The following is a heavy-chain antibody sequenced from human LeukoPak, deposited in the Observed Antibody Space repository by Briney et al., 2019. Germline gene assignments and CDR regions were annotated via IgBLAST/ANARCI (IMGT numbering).Heavy chain of an antibody. J-gene: IGHJ4*02. Sequence: GGSLRLSCAASGFTVSSNYMSWVRQAPGKGLVWVSRISPTGSTTSYADSVKGRFTVSRDNAENTLYLQVNNLRAEDTAVYYCARGPNSNWSGLDFWGQGTLLTVSS. CDR3: ARGPNSNWSGLDF. D-gene: IGHD6-6*01. V-gene: IGHV3-74*01. CDR1: GFTVSSNY. CDR2: ISPTGSTT.